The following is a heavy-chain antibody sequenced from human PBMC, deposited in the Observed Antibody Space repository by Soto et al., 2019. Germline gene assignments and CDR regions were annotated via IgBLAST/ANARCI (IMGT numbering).Heavy chain of an antibody. J-gene: IGHJ6*02. CDR1: GFTFSSYG. Sequence: QVQLVESGGGVVQPGRSLRLSCAASGFTFSSYGMHWVRQAPGNGLEWVAVISYDGSNKYYANSVKGRFTISRDNSKNTLYLQMNSLRAEDTAVYYCAKDQGSYGMDVWGQGTTVTVSS. CDR3: AKDQGSYGMDV. D-gene: IGHD3-10*01. CDR2: ISYDGSNK. V-gene: IGHV3-30*18.